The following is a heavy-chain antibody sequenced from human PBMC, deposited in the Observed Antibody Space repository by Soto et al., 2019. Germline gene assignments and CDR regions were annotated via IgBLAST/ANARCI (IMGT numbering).Heavy chain of an antibody. CDR3: ASSYYYGSGSYYNVWSYSYYYYGMDV. V-gene: IGHV1-69*13. D-gene: IGHD3-10*01. CDR2: IIPIFGTA. J-gene: IGHJ6*02. CDR1: GGTFSSYA. Sequence: GASVKVSCKASGGTFSSYAISWVRQAPGQGLEWMGGIIPIFGTANYAQKFQGRVTITADESTSTAYMELSSLRSEDTAVYYCASSYYYGSGSYYNVWSYSYYYYGMDVWGQGTTVTVSS.